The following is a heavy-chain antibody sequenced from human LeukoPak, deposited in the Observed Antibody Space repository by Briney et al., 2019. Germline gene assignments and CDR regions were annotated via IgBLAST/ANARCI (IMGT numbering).Heavy chain of an antibody. CDR3: ARDSRGYDRWSDHAFDI. CDR2: TSAYNGNT. Sequence: ASVKVSCKASGYTFTSYGISWVRQAPGQGLEWMGWTSAYNGNTNYAQKLQGRVTMTTDTSTSTAYMELRSLRSDDTAVYYCARDSRGYDRWSDHAFDIWGHGTMVTVSS. CDR1: GYTFTSYG. D-gene: IGHD5-12*01. V-gene: IGHV1-18*01. J-gene: IGHJ3*02.